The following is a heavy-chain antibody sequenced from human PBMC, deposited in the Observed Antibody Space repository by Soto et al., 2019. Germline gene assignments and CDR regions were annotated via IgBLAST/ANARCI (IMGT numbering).Heavy chain of an antibody. CDR3: ARGLISGSHSSGGWYYFAS. CDR1: GGPMSRCD. V-gene: IGHV4-59*12. Sequence: SETRSVTCTGSGGPMSRCDWSWSRQPPGKGLEWIGYIYYSGSTNYNPSLKSRVTISVDTSKNQFSLELSSVTAADTAVYYCARGLISGSHSSGGWYYFASWGQGTQVT. D-gene: IGHD1-26*01. J-gene: IGHJ4*02. CDR2: IYYSGST.